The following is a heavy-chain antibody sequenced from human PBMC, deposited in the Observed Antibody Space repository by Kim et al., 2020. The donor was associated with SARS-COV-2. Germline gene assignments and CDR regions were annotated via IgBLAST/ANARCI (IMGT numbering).Heavy chain of an antibody. Sequence: GGSLRLSCAASGFTFSSYGMHWVRQAPGKGLEWVAVISYDGSNKYYADSVKGRFTISRDNSKNTLYLQMNSLRAEDTAVYYCAKGSPVTAIDYWGQGTLVTVSS. D-gene: IGHD2-21*02. CDR3: AKGSPVTAIDY. V-gene: IGHV3-30*18. J-gene: IGHJ4*02. CDR1: GFTFSSYG. CDR2: ISYDGSNK.